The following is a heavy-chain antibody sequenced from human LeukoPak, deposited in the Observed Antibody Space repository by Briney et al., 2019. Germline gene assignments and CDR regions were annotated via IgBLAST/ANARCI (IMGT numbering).Heavy chain of an antibody. Sequence: PSETLSLTCTVSGGSISSRNYYWSWIRQPPGKGLEWIGFIHYSGDTYYKPSLKSRLTISLDTSKNLFSLNVNSVTAADTAVYFCVSSYWSYYYNAMDVWGQGTTVTVSS. CDR3: VSSYWSYYYNAMDV. D-gene: IGHD2-8*02. CDR1: GGSISSRNYY. V-gene: IGHV4-30-4*01. J-gene: IGHJ6*02. CDR2: IHYSGDT.